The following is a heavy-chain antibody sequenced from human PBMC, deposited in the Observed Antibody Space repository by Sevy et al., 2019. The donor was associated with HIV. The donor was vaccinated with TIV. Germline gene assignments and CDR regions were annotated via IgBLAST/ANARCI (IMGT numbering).Heavy chain of an antibody. CDR3: ASVDHQLPYWTNFDY. J-gene: IGHJ4*02. CDR2: ISGSGGST. CDR1: GFTFSSYA. Sequence: GGSLRLSCAASGFTFSSYAMSWVRQPPGKGLEWVSAISGSGGSTYYADSVKGRFTISRDNSKNTLYLQMNSLRAEDTAVYYCASVDHQLPYWTNFDYWGQGTLVTVSS. V-gene: IGHV3-23*01. D-gene: IGHD2-2*01.